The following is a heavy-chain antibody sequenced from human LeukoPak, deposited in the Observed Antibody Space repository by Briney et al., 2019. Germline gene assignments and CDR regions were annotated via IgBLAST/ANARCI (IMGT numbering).Heavy chain of an antibody. J-gene: IGHJ4*02. Sequence: GGSLRLSCVASGFTVSSNYMSWVRQAPGKGLEWVSVIYSGGNTYYADSVKGRFTISRDNSKNTLYLQMNSLRAEDTAVYYCARAVSSGYDPFDYWGQGTLVTVSS. V-gene: IGHV3-53*01. CDR3: ARAVSSGYDPFDY. CDR1: GFTVSSNY. CDR2: IYSGGNT. D-gene: IGHD3-22*01.